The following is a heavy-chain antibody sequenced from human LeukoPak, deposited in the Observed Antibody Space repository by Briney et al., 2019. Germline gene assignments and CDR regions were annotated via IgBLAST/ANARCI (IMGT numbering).Heavy chain of an antibody. CDR3: ARGSAVTGVH. CDR1: GFTFSSYV. Sequence: PGGSLRLSCAASGFTFSSYVMSWVRQAPGRGLEWVSVISGGGGSTYYSDSVKGRFTISRDNSKNTLYLQMNSLRAEDTAMYYCARGSAVTGVHWGQGTLVTVSS. D-gene: IGHD1-14*01. V-gene: IGHV3-23*01. CDR2: ISGGGGST. J-gene: IGHJ4*02.